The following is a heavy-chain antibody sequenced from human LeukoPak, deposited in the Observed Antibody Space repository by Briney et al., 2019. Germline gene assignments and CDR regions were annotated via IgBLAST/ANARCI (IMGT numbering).Heavy chain of an antibody. CDR2: IHTSGST. J-gene: IGHJ4*02. CDR3: ARAWQWLPLDS. Sequence: SETLSLTCTVSGGSISSYYWSWIRQPAGKGLEWIGRIHTSGSTDYNPSLKSRVTMSVDTSKNQFSLKVTSVTAADTAVYYCARAWQWLPLDSWGQGTLVTVSS. D-gene: IGHD6-19*01. V-gene: IGHV4-4*07. CDR1: GGSISSYY.